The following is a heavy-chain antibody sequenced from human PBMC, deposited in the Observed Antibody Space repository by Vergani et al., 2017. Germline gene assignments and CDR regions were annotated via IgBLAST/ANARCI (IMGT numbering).Heavy chain of an antibody. D-gene: IGHD2-2*01. CDR1: GCTFSSYT. CDR2: IIPIFGTA. J-gene: IGHJ1*01. Sequence: QVQLVQSGAEVKKPGSSVKVSCKASGCTFSSYTISWVRQAPGQGLEWMGGIIPIFGTANYAQKFQGRVTITADESTSTAYMELSSLRSEDTAVYYCARDGDIVGVPAAYQHWGQGTLVTVSS. V-gene: IGHV1-69*12. CDR3: ARDGDIVGVPAAYQH.